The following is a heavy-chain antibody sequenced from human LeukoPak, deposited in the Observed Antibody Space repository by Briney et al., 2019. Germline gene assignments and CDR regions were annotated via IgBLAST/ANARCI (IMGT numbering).Heavy chain of an antibody. V-gene: IGHV1-2*02. D-gene: IGHD2-15*01. CDR3: ARSPRTLIQDIVVVVAANLTGYYYYGMDV. J-gene: IGHJ6*02. CDR2: INPNSGGT. Sequence: ASVKVSCKASGYTFIDYYMHWVRQAPGQGLEWMGWINPNSGGTNYVQKFQGRVTMTRDTSISTAYMVLSRLRSDDTDVYYCARSPRTLIQDIVVVVAANLTGYYYYGMDVWGQGTTVTVSS. CDR1: GYTFIDYY.